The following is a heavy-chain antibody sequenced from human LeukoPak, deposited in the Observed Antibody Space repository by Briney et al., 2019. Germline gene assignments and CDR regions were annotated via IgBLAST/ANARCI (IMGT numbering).Heavy chain of an antibody. V-gene: IGHV4-30-4*08. CDR1: GGAISSADYY. Sequence: ASETLSLTCTVSGGAISSADYYWSWIRQPPGKGPECIGYIHYSGSTSYKPSLKSRLTISIDTSKNQFSLKLSSVTAADTAVYYCVRGPGFDSSCRRFDPWGQGALVTVSS. J-gene: IGHJ5*02. CDR2: IHYSGST. D-gene: IGHD3-22*01. CDR3: VRGPGFDSSCRRFDP.